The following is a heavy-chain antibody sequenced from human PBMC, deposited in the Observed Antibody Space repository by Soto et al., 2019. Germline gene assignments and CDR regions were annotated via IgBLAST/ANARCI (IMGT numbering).Heavy chain of an antibody. CDR2: IWFDGSNQ. Sequence: VGSLRLSCVSSVFTFSKYNMHCVRQSPGKGLEWVAVIWFDGSNQYYAGPVQGRFTISRDNSRNTLYLQMNGLRAEDTAVYHCARDLYATYPSDEFNVWGQGTSVNVSS. V-gene: IGHV3-33*01. J-gene: IGHJ3*01. D-gene: IGHD2-2*01. CDR1: VFTFSKYN. CDR3: ARDLYATYPSDEFNV.